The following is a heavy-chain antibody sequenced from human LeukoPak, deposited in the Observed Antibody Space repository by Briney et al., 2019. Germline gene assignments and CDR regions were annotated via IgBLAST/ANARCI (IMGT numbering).Heavy chain of an antibody. D-gene: IGHD6-19*01. V-gene: IGHV3-11*01. Sequence: GGYLRLSCAASGCTFSDYYVSLFRQAPGKGLEVVTYISSSGSSTYYADSVKGRFTISRDNARSSLYLQMNSLRAEETAVYYCVRSSSGSLGGSWGQGSLVTVSS. CDR3: VRSSSGSLGGS. CDR2: ISSSGSST. CDR1: GCTFSDYY. J-gene: IGHJ5*02.